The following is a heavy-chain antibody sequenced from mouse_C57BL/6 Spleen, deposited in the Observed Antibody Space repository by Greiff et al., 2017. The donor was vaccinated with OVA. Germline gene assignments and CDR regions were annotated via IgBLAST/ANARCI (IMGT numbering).Heavy chain of an antibody. CDR1: GYTFTDYN. J-gene: IGHJ4*01. CDR2: INPNNGGT. D-gene: IGHD1-1*01. V-gene: IGHV1-18*01. Sequence: VQLQQSGPELVKPGASVKIPCKASGYTFTDYNMDWVKQSHGKSLEWIGDINPNNGGTIYNQKFKGKATLTVDKSSSTAYMELRSLTSEDTAVYYCARHDYYVFYAMDYWGQGTSVTVSS. CDR3: ARHDYYVFYAMDY.